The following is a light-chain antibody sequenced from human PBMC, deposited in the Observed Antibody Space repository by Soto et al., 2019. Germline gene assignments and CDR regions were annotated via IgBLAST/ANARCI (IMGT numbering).Light chain of an antibody. CDR3: QQYNYWPPWT. V-gene: IGKV3-15*01. CDR1: QSASNN. J-gene: IGKJ1*01. Sequence: ILMTQSPATLSVSPGERATLSCRASQSASNNLAWYPQKPGQAPRLLIYDASTRATGIPARFSGSGSGTEFTLTISGLQSEDFAVYYCQQYNYWPPWTFGQGTKVEIK. CDR2: DAS.